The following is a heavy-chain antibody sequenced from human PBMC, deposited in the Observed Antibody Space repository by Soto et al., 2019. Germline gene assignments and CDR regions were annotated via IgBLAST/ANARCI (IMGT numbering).Heavy chain of an antibody. CDR1: GGSFSGYY. D-gene: IGHD6-13*01. CDR3: ARGRGAAAGLPYNWFDP. J-gene: IGHJ5*02. V-gene: IGHV4-34*01. CDR2: INHSGST. Sequence: SETLSLTCAVYGGSFSGYYWSWIRQPPGKGLEWIGEINHSGSTNYNPSLKSRVTISVDTSKNQFSLKLSSVTAADTAVYYCARGRGAAAGLPYNWFDPWGQGTLVTVSS.